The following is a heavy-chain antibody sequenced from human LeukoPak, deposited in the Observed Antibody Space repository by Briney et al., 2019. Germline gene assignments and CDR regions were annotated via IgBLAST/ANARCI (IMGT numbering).Heavy chain of an antibody. CDR1: GYSFSSGFY. D-gene: IGHD3-10*01. J-gene: IGHJ6*03. Sequence: SETLSLTCSVSGYSFSSGFYWGWIRQPPGKGLEWIGSIFHSGSTYYNPSLKSRVTISVDTSKNQFSLKLSSVIAADTAVYYCARAGPPITMVRGYRYYYYMDVWGKGTTVTVSS. V-gene: IGHV4-38-2*02. CDR3: ARAGPPITMVRGYRYYYYMDV. CDR2: IFHSGST.